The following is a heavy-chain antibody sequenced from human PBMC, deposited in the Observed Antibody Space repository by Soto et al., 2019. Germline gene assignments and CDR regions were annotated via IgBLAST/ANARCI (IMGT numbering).Heavy chain of an antibody. CDR1: GFTLSSYD. V-gene: IGHV3-30-3*01. D-gene: IGHD3-10*01. Sequence: GGSRRLSCAASGFTLSSYDMHWVRQAPGKGLEWVAVISYDGSNKYYADSVKGRFTISRDNSKNTLYLQMNSLRAEDTSVYYWVFGSGSYYYYGMDVWGQGTTVTVSS. CDR3: VFGSGSYYYYGMDV. CDR2: ISYDGSNK. J-gene: IGHJ6*02.